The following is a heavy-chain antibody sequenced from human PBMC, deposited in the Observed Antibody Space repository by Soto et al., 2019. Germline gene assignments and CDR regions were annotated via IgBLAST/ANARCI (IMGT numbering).Heavy chain of an antibody. V-gene: IGHV2-5*02. CDR3: VRNWRYYGGDSYYGMDA. J-gene: IGHJ6*02. CDR2: IYWDDDE. Sequence: ITLKESGPTLVKPTQTLTLTCTFSGFSLNTGGVGVGWVRQPRGKAMEWLALIYWDDDERYRPSLRSRLNITRDPIHNRXVLTMTTMDPEDTATYYCVRNWRYYGGDSYYGMDAWGQGTTVTVSS. CDR1: GFSLNTGGVG. D-gene: IGHD3-10*01.